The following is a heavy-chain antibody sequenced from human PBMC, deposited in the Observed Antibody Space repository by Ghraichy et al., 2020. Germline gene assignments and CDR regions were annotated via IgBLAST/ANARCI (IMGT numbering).Heavy chain of an antibody. CDR3: ARGASWLDY. CDR2: IYSGGDT. CDR1: GFTVSSNY. V-gene: IGHV3-53*01. D-gene: IGHD3-16*01. J-gene: IGHJ4*02. Sequence: GESLNISCAASGFTVSSNYMSWVRQAPGKGLEWVSVIYSGGDTYYADSVKGRFTISRDNSKNTLYLQMNSLRAEDTAVYYCARGASWLDYWGQGTLVTVSS.